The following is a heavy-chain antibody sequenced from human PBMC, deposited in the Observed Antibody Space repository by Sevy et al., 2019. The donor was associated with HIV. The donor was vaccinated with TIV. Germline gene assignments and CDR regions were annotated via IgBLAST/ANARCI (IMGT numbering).Heavy chain of an antibody. CDR3: SKDYCIGNDCFLGWFDP. D-gene: IGHD2-15*01. Sequence: GGSLRLSCAASGFTLSSVGIHWVRLTPGTGLEWLAFIGHDGNKYFYGASVKGRITTSRDNSKNTVSLQMNSLRVEDTAIYYWSKDYCIGNDCFLGWFDPRGQGTVVTVSS. V-gene: IGHV3-30*02. CDR2: IGHDGNKY. CDR1: GFTLSSVG. J-gene: IGHJ5*02.